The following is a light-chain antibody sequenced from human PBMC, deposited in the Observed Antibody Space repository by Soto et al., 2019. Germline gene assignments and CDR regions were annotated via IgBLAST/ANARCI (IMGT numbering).Light chain of an antibody. CDR2: DAS. CDR3: QHRSNSELP. Sequence: EIVLTQSPATLPLSPGERATLSCRVRQSVSSYLARYQPTPGQAPRLLIYDASNRATGIPARFSGSRYGTDFTLSISSLEPGDFAVYHCQHRSNSELPFGGGTQVPIK. CDR1: QSVSSY. V-gene: IGKV3-11*01. J-gene: IGKJ4*01.